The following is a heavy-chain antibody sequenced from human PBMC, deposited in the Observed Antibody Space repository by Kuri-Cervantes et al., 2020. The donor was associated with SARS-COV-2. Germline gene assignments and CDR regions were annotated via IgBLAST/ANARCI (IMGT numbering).Heavy chain of an antibody. Sequence: ASVKVSCKASGYTFTSYGISWVRQAPGQGPEWMGWINPNSGVTSYAPKFQDRVTMTRDTAINTLYMYLSGLRSDDTAVYYCARDARNDDFFDAWGQGTLVTVSS. CDR2: INPNSGVT. D-gene: IGHD1-1*01. CDR1: GYTFTSYG. CDR3: ARDARNDDFFDA. V-gene: IGHV1-2*02. J-gene: IGHJ4*02.